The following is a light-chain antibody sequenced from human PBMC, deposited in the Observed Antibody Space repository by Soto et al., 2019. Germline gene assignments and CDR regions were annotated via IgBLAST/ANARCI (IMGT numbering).Light chain of an antibody. V-gene: IGLV2-14*03. CDR1: NSDVGGYNY. CDR2: DVT. CDR3: SSYTATTTSYV. Sequence: QSVLAQPASVSESPGQSITISCTGTNSDVGGYNYVSWYQQHPGKVPKLMIYDVTNRPSGVSNRFSGSKSGNTASLTISGFQAEDEADYYCSSYTATTTSYVFGTGTKVTVL. J-gene: IGLJ1*01.